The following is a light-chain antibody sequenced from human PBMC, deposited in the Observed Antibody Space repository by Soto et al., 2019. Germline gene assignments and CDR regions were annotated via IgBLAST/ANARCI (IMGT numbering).Light chain of an antibody. V-gene: IGKV1-5*01. J-gene: IGKJ1*01. CDR2: DAS. CDR3: QHYSQT. CDR1: QSISTW. Sequence: DIQMTQSPSTLSASVGDRVTTTCRASQSISTWLAWYQQKPGKAPKVLIYDASSLKSGVPSRFSGSGSGTQFTLTISSLQPDDFATYYCQHYSQTFGQGTKVDIK.